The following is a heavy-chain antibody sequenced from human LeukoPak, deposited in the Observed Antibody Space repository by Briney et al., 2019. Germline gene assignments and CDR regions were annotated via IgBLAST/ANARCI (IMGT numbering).Heavy chain of an antibody. CDR3: ARASRPGGDTSGYDFDY. Sequence: SETLSLTCTVSNYFVSSGFHWGWIRQSPVKGLEWIGSISYSGTTYYSPSLKSRVTISADMSKNQFSLKLSSATAADTAIYYCARASRPGGDTSGYDFDYWGQGTLVTVSS. CDR1: NYFVSSGFH. D-gene: IGHD3-22*01. J-gene: IGHJ4*02. V-gene: IGHV4-38-2*02. CDR2: ISYSGTT.